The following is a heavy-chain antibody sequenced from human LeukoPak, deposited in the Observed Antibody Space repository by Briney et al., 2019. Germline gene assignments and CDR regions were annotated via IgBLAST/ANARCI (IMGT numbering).Heavy chain of an antibody. V-gene: IGHV3-30*02. CDR2: IRYDGSNK. CDR3: ASHSGYDSYFQH. Sequence: GGSLRLSCAASGFTFSSYGMHWVRQAPGKGLEWVAFIRYDGSNKYYADSVKGRFTISRDNAKNSLYLQMNSLRAEDTAVYYCASHSGYDSYFQHWGQGTLVTVSS. CDR1: GFTFSSYG. D-gene: IGHD5-12*01. J-gene: IGHJ1*01.